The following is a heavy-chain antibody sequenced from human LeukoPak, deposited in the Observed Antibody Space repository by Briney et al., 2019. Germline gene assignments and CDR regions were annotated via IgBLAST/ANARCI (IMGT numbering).Heavy chain of an antibody. Sequence: ASVKVSCKASGYTFTGYYMHWVRQAPGQGLEWMGWINPNSGGTSYAQKFQGRVTMTRDTSISTAYMELSRLRSDDTAVYYCARGGRKITMVRGVIYYWGQGTLVTVSS. CDR1: GYTFTGYY. CDR3: ARGGRKITMVRGVIYY. D-gene: IGHD3-10*01. V-gene: IGHV1-2*02. J-gene: IGHJ4*02. CDR2: INPNSGGT.